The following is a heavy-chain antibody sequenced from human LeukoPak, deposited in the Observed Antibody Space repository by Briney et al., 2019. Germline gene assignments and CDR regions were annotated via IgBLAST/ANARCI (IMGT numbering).Heavy chain of an antibody. V-gene: IGHV4-59*01. Sequence: SSETLSLTCTVSGGSISSYYWSWIRQPPGKGLEWIGYIYYSGSTNYNPSLKSRVTISVDTSKNQFSLKLSSVTAADTAVYYCARKKRGYSYGFDYWGQGTLVTVPS. CDR1: GGSISSYY. CDR2: IYYSGST. D-gene: IGHD5-18*01. CDR3: ARKKRGYSYGFDY. J-gene: IGHJ4*02.